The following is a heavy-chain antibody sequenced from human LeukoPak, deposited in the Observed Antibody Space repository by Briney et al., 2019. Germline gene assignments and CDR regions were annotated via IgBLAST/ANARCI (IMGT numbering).Heavy chain of an antibody. J-gene: IGHJ4*02. Sequence: ASVKVSCKASGYTFTGYYMHWVRQAPGQGLEWMGWINPNSGGTNYAQKFQGRVTMTRDTSISTAYMELSRLRSDDTAVYYCARVLSAGIAAVGADYWGQGTLVTVSS. D-gene: IGHD6-13*01. CDR3: ARVLSAGIAAVGADY. V-gene: IGHV1-2*02. CDR1: GYTFTGYY. CDR2: INPNSGGT.